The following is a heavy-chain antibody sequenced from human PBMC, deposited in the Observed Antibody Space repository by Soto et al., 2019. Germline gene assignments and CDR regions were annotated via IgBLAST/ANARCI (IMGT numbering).Heavy chain of an antibody. CDR2: INTYNGNT. CDR1: GYTFTRYG. CDR3: AMVDVDVTPSPQDV. Sequence: QVQLLQSGAEVKNPGASVKVSCKASGYTFTRYGIGWARQAPGQGLEWMGWINTYNGNTNYAQNVQGRVTLTTDTSTSTAYMELRSLRSNDTAIYYCAMVDVDVTPSPQDVWGQGTTVIVSS. D-gene: IGHD2-2*03. J-gene: IGHJ6*02. V-gene: IGHV1-18*01.